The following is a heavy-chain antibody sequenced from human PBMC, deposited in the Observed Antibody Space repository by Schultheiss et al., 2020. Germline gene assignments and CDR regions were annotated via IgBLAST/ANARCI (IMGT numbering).Heavy chain of an antibody. CDR2: ITSSSSYI. V-gene: IGHV3-21*01. J-gene: IGHJ6*02. CDR1: GFTFSSYS. D-gene: IGHD1-26*01. Sequence: GESLKISCAASGFTFSSYSMNWVRQAPGKGLEWVSSITSSSSYIYYADSVKGRFTISRDNAKNSLYLQMNSLRAEDTALYYCARDYGGGSYFTWGLDVWGQGTTVTVSS. CDR3: ARDYGGGSYFTWGLDV.